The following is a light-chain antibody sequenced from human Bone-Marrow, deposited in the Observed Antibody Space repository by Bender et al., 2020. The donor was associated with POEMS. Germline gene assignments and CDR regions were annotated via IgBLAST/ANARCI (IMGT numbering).Light chain of an antibody. CDR3: CSYAGSRPLV. CDR1: SSDVGAYNL. J-gene: IGLJ3*02. Sequence: QSALTQPASVSGSPGQSITISCTGASSDVGAYNLVSWYQQYPGKAPKTLIYEVNKRPSGVSYRFSGSKSGNTASLSISGIQAEDEGDYFCCSYAGSRPLVFGGGTKLTVL. V-gene: IGLV2-23*02. CDR2: EVN.